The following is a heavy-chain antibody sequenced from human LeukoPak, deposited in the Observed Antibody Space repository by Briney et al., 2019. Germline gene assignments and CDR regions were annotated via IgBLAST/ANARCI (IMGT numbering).Heavy chain of an antibody. CDR2: IYPGDSDT. CDR3: ARQRRGGYSFFEY. V-gene: IGHV5-51*01. Sequence: GESLKISCEASGYTFANYWIGWVRQMPGKGLEWMGIIYPGDSDTRYSPSFQGQVTISADKSISTAYLQWSSLKTSDTAMYYCARQRRGGYSFFEYWGQGAPVTVSS. CDR1: GYTFANYW. D-gene: IGHD5-18*01. J-gene: IGHJ4*02.